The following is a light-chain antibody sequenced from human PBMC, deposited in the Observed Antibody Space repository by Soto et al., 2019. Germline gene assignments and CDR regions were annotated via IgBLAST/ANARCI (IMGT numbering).Light chain of an antibody. J-gene: IGLJ1*01. Sequence: QAMLTEPASVSRSPAQSFTISFVGTSSDIGDYNYVSWYQQHPGKVPKVIIYDVSNRPSGVSYRFSATKSGNTASLTISGLQAEDEADYSCCSYTRRATLIFRPGTKVTVL. CDR2: DVS. V-gene: IGLV2-14*01. CDR1: SSDIGDYNY. CDR3: CSYTRRATLI.